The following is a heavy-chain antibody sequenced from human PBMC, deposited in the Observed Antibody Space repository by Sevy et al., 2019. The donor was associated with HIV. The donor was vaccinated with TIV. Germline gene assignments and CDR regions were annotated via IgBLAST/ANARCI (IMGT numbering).Heavy chain of an antibody. CDR2: IYYSGST. CDR3: ARTFLGYCSSTSCYGNWFDP. CDR1: GGSISSYY. Sequence: SETLSLTCTVSGGSISSYYWSWIRQPPGKGLEWIGYIYYSGSTNYNPSLKSRVTISVDTSKNQFSLKLSSVTAADTAVYSCARTFLGYCSSTSCYGNWFDPWGQGTLVTVSS. J-gene: IGHJ5*02. D-gene: IGHD2-2*01. V-gene: IGHV4-59*01.